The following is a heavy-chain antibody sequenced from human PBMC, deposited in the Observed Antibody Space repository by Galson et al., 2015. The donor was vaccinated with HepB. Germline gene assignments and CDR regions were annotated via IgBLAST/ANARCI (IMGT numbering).Heavy chain of an antibody. CDR1: GFTFSSYA. Sequence: SLRLSCAASGFTFSSYAMSWVRQAPGKGLVWVSSITGSGATAYDADSVKGRFTISRDNSKNTLYLQMNSLRAEDTAVYYCAKDVSQVVVGGLHFWGQGTPVTVSS. V-gene: IGHV3-23*01. CDR2: ITGSGATA. CDR3: AKDVSQVVVGGLHF. J-gene: IGHJ4*02. D-gene: IGHD2-21*01.